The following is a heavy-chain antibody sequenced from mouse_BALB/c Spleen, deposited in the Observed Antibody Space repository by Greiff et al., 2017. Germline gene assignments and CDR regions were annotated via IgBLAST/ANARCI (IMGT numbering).Heavy chain of an antibody. D-gene: IGHD3-2*02. CDR3: ARSGGNYAMDY. Sequence: DVKLVESGGGLVQPGGSRKLSCAASGFNFSSFGMHWVRQAPEKGLEWVAYISSGSSTIYYADTVKGRFTISRDNPKNTLFLQMTSLRSEDTAMYYCARSGGNYAMDYWGQGTSVTVSS. J-gene: IGHJ4*01. CDR2: ISSGSSTI. V-gene: IGHV5-17*02. CDR1: GFNFSSFG.